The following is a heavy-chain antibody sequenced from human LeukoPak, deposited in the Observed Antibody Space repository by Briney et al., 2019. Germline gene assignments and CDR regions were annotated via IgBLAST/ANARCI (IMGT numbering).Heavy chain of an antibody. CDR1: GYTFTSYY. J-gene: IGHJ4*02. CDR3: ARGWYYYDSSGHKHYFDY. D-gene: IGHD3-22*01. Sequence: ASVKVSCKASGYTFTSYYMHWVRQAPGQGLEWMGIINPSGGSTSYAQKLQGRVTMTTDTSTSTAYMELRSLRSDDTAVYYCARGWYYYDSSGHKHYFDYWGQGTLVTVSS. CDR2: INPSGGST. V-gene: IGHV1-46*01.